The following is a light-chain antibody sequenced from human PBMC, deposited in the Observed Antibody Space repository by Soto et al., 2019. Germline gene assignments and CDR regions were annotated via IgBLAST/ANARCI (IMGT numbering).Light chain of an antibody. J-gene: IGKJ5*01. Sequence: ETVLTQSPGTLSLSPGETATLSCRASESIRSNSLAWYQQKPGQPPRLLIYGASNRATDIPARFSGSGSGTDFTLTITRLESEDFAVYDCQQYENSPITFGQGTRLDIK. CDR2: GAS. CDR3: QQYENSPIT. V-gene: IGKV3-20*01. CDR1: ESIRSNS.